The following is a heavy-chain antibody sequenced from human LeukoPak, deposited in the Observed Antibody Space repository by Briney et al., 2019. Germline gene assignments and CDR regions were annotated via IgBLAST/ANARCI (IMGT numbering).Heavy chain of an antibody. CDR3: AKEQHSSGWYFEY. CDR1: EFTFNSYA. Sequence: PGGSLRLSCAASEFTFNSYAMSWVRQAPGKGLEWVSAISGSGGSTYYADSVKGRFTVSRDNSKNTVYLQMNGLRAEDTAVYYCAKEQHSSGWYFEYWGQGTLVTVSS. D-gene: IGHD6-19*01. J-gene: IGHJ4*02. V-gene: IGHV3-23*01. CDR2: ISGSGGST.